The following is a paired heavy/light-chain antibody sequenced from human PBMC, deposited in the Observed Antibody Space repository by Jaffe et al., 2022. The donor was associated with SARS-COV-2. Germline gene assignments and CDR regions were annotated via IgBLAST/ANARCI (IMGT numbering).Heavy chain of an antibody. CDR2: ISWNSGTI. D-gene: IGHD6-19*01. CDR1: GFTFDRYA. Sequence: EVQLVESGGGLVQPGRSLRLSCAASGFTFDRYAMHWVRQAPGQGLEWISGISWNSGTIAYADSVRGRFTISRDNAKNSLYLQMNSLRGEDTALYYCVKDEAVAAGTHRPSSFEYWGQGTLVTVSS. V-gene: IGHV3-9*01. CDR3: VKDEAVAAGTHRPSSFEY. J-gene: IGHJ4*02.
Light chain of an antibody. Sequence: ETVLMQSPGTLSLSPGDGATLSCRASQSVGSNLLAWYQQKPGQAPRLLIYDASSRATGIPDRFSGSGSGTDFTLTISRLEPEDFAVYYCQQYGNPPRTFGQGTKVEI. CDR3: QQYGNPPRT. CDR1: QSVGSNL. J-gene: IGKJ1*01. CDR2: DAS. V-gene: IGKV3-20*01.